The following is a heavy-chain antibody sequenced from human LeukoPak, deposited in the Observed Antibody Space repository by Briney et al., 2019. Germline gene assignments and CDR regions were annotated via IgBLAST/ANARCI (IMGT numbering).Heavy chain of an antibody. D-gene: IGHD1-1*01. CDR3: ARDLASNWNEGLDY. CDR1: GFTLSSYG. J-gene: IGHJ4*02. Sequence: GGSLRLSCAASGFTLSSYGMHWVRQAPGKGLEWVAVIWFDGNNKYYADSVKGRFTISRDNSKNTLYLQMNSLRAEDTAVYNCARDLASNWNEGLDYWGQGTLVTVSS. V-gene: IGHV3-33*01. CDR2: IWFDGNNK.